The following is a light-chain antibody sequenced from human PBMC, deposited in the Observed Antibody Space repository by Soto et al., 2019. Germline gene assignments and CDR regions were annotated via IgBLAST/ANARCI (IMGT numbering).Light chain of an antibody. CDR2: GAS. J-gene: IGKJ4*01. V-gene: IGKV3-15*01. CDR3: QQYENWPQLT. CDR1: QSVGAD. Sequence: IVLTQSPATLSVSPGERATLSCRASQSVGADLGWYQRKPGQAPRLLIYGASSRAPGIPARFSGSGSGTEFTLTISSLQSEDFAVYYCQQYENWPQLTFGGGTKVDIK.